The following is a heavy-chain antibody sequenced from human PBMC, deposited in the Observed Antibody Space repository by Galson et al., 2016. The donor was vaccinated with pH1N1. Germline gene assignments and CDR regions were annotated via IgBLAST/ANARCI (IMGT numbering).Heavy chain of an antibody. CDR2: ISSSGNTI. CDR3: AGYCIGGSCSGSYYYFDT. J-gene: IGHJ4*02. D-gene: IGHD2-15*01. Sequence: QAPGKGLEWLSYISSSGNTIYYADSVKGRFTISRDNARNSLYLQMNSLRAEDTALYYCAGYCIGGSCSGSYYYFDTWGQGTLVTVSS. V-gene: IGHV3-11*01.